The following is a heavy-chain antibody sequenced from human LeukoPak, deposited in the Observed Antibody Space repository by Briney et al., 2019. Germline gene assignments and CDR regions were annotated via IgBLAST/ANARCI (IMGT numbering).Heavy chain of an antibody. J-gene: IGHJ4*02. Sequence: GGSLRLSCAAAGFTFSNYGMHWVRQAPGMGLECVAFIQFDGGNRFYADSVKGRFTISRDNSKNTLSLQMNSLRVEDTAVYYCAKQNARGGTYEPVTVWGQAALVTVSS. CDR2: IQFDGGNR. V-gene: IGHV3-30*02. D-gene: IGHD3-16*01. CDR1: GFTFSNYG. CDR3: AKQNARGGTYEPVTV.